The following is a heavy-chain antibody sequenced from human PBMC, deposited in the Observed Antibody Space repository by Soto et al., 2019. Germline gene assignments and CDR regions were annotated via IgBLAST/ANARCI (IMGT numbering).Heavy chain of an antibody. J-gene: IGHJ6*02. D-gene: IGHD2-2*01. Sequence: EESLKISCKGSGYSFTSYWISWVRQMPGKGLEWMGRIDPSDSYTNYSPSFQGHVTISADKSISTAYLQWSSLKASDTAMYYCASSPRGYCSSTSCRELGNYYGMDVWGQGTTVTVSS. V-gene: IGHV5-10-1*01. CDR2: IDPSDSYT. CDR3: ASSPRGYCSSTSCRELGNYYGMDV. CDR1: GYSFTSYW.